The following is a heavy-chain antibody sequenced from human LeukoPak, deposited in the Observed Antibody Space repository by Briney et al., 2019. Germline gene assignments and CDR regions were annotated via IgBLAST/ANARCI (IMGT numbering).Heavy chain of an antibody. D-gene: IGHD1-7*01. Sequence: EASVKVSCKASGYTFTNYYMHWVRQAPGQGLQWMGIINPSGGSTNYAQKFQGRFTMTRDMSTRIVYMELTSLRSEDTAVYYCARDSGTTGEVKFDPWGQGTLVTVSS. J-gene: IGHJ5*02. CDR3: ARDSGTTGEVKFDP. CDR2: INPSGGST. V-gene: IGHV1-46*01. CDR1: GYTFTNYY.